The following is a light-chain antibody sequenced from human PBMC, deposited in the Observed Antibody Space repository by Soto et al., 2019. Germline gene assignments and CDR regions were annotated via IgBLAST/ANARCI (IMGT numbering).Light chain of an antibody. Sequence: QSALTQPASVSGSPGQSITISCTGTSSDVGGYNYVSWYQQHPGKGPKLMIYEVSNRPSGVSNRFSGSKSGNTVTLTISGLQAEDEADYYCSSYTSTTTRVFGTGTRSPS. CDR2: EVS. J-gene: IGLJ1*01. CDR1: SSDVGGYNY. CDR3: SSYTSTTTRV. V-gene: IGLV2-14*03.